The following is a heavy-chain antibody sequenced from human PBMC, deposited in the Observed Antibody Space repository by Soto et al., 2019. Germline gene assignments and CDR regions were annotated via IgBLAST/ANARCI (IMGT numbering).Heavy chain of an antibody. J-gene: IGHJ5*02. CDR1: GGSFSGYY. V-gene: IGHV4-34*01. CDR3: ARGGPLGTVKDNWFDA. CDR2: INHSGST. Sequence: SETLSLTCAVYGGSFSGYYWSWIRQPPGKGLEWIGEINHSGSTNYNPSLRSRVTISVDTSKNQFSLKLSSVTAADTAVYYCARGGPLGTVKDNWFDAWGQGTLVTVSS. D-gene: IGHD1-1*01.